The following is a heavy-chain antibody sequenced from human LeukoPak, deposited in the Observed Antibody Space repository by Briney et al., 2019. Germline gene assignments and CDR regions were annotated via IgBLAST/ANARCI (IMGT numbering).Heavy chain of an antibody. CDR2: ISYDGSNK. J-gene: IGHJ4*02. CDR3: ARGYYDSSGPTFFDY. V-gene: IGHV3-30-3*01. Sequence: GGSLRLSCAASGLTFSSYAMHWVRQAPGKGLEWVAVISYDGSNKYYADSVKGRFTISRDNSKNTLYLQMNSLRAEDTAVYYCARGYYDSSGPTFFDYWGQGTLVTVSS. D-gene: IGHD3-22*01. CDR1: GLTFSSYA.